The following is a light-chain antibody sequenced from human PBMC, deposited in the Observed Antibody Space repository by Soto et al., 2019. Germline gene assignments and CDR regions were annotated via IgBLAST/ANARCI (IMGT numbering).Light chain of an antibody. CDR2: AAS. CDR3: QQSYSIPYI. CDR1: QSISTN. J-gene: IGKJ2*01. Sequence: DIQMTQSPSSLSAFAGDRVTITCRASQSISTNLNWYQQKPGKAPKLLIYAASSLQSGVPSRFSGSGSGTDFTLTITSLQPEDFATYYCQQSYSIPYIFGQGTKLAIK. V-gene: IGKV1-39*01.